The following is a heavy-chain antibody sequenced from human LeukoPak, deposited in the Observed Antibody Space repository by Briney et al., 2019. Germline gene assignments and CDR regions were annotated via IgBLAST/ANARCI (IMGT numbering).Heavy chain of an antibody. CDR1: GYTFTSYD. CDR3: ARAIATMVRGVIIKLRFDP. Sequence: ASVKVSCKASGYTFTSYDINWVRQATGQGLEWMGWMNPNSGNTGYAQKFQGRVTMTRNTSISTAYMELSSLRSEDTAVYYCARAIATMVRGVIIKLRFDPWGQGTLVTVSS. CDR2: MNPNSGNT. V-gene: IGHV1-8*01. D-gene: IGHD3-10*01. J-gene: IGHJ5*02.